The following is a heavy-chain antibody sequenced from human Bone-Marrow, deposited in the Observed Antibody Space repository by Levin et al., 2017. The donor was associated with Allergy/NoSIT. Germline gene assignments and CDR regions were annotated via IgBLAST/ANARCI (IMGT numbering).Heavy chain of an antibody. CDR3: ARDRSGQNYFDYSGYYYDAFDI. D-gene: IGHD3-22*01. V-gene: IGHV3-7*01. CDR1: GFTFSNDW. J-gene: IGHJ3*02. Sequence: GESLKISCVASGFTFSNDWMTWVRQAPGKGLEWVANIKKDGSDKHYMDSVKGRFIISRDNAKNSLYLQMNSLRAEDTAVYYCARDRSGQNYFDYSGYYYDAFDIWGQGTMDTVSS. CDR2: IKKDGSDK.